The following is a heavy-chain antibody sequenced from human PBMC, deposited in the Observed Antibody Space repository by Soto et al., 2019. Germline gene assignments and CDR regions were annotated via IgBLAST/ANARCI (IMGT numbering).Heavy chain of an antibody. CDR2: ISAVNGNT. V-gene: IGHV1-3*01. D-gene: IGHD2-21*01. CDR1: GYTFSNYA. CDR3: ALLRGKYSGLGPS. Sequence: GASVKVSCKASGYTFSNYAIHWVRQAPGQRLEWMGWISAVNGNTKYSERFQGRVTFTSDTSASTAYMELSSLRSEDTAVFYCALLRGKYSGLGPSWSQGTHVTVAS. J-gene: IGHJ5*02.